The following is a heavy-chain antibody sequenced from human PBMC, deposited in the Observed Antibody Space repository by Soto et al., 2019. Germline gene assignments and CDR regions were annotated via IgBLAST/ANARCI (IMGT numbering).Heavy chain of an antibody. V-gene: IGHV1-58*01. CDR2: IVVGSGNT. Sequence: QMQLVQSGPEVKKPGTSVKVSCKASGFTFTSSAVQWVRQARGQRLEWIGWIVVGSGNTNYAQKFQERVTITRDMSTSTAYMELSSLRSEDTVVYYCAAAVEAHYYYGMDVWGQGTTVTVSS. D-gene: IGHD2-15*01. J-gene: IGHJ6*02. CDR1: GFTFTSSA. CDR3: AAAVEAHYYYGMDV.